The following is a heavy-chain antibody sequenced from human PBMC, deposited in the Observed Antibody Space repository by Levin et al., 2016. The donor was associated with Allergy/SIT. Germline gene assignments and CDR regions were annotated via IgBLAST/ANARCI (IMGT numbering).Heavy chain of an antibody. J-gene: IGHJ4*02. Sequence: GESLKISCAASGFTFSDYAMHWIRQAPGKGLEWLTVISSDGTNVYSADSVRDRISVSRDNSKNTFYLQFNSLRSADTALYYCAKGGPPWELRHYHFDSWGQGTRVTVSS. CDR1: GFTFSDYA. D-gene: IGHD1-26*01. V-gene: IGHV3-30-3*01. CDR3: AKGGPPWELRHYHFDS. CDR2: ISSDGTNV.